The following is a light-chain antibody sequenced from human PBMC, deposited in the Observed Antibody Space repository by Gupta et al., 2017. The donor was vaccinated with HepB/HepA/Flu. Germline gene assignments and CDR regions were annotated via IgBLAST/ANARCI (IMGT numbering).Light chain of an antibody. CDR1: SSVIGAYKY. V-gene: IGLV2-11*02. J-gene: IGLJ3*02. CDR2: DVS. Sequence: SALTQTRPVSGSPGPSVTIFCTGTSSVIGAYKYVSWYPQNPGKPPKLMIYDVSKRPPGAPARFSGSKSGTTASLTISGLQAEDEADYYCCSYAGSYALWVFGGGTKLTVL. CDR3: CSYAGSYALWV.